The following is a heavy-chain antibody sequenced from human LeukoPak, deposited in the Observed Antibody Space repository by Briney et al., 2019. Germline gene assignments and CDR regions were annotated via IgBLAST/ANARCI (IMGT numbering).Heavy chain of an antibody. CDR3: ARQGRIVVVTTTHDAFDI. CDR2: IYPGDSDA. CDR1: GYSFTTYW. J-gene: IGHJ3*02. Sequence: GESLKISCTGFGYSFTTYWIGWVRQMPGKGLEWMGIIYPGDSDARYSPSLQGHVTISVDKSTSTAYLQWSSLKASDTAMYYCARQGRIVVVTTTHDAFDIWGQGTMVTVSS. V-gene: IGHV5-51*01. D-gene: IGHD2-21*02.